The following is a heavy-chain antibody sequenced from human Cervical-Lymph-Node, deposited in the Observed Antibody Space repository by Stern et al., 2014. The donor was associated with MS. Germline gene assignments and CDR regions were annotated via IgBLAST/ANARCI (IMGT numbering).Heavy chain of an antibody. J-gene: IGHJ6*02. V-gene: IGHV1-24*01. Sequence: QVPLEQSGAAVKKPGASVKLSCKVSGYTLSEISMHWVRQAPGTGLEWMGGLYPDPGETRYAPKFQGRVTMTDDRNTDTAYMELSSLRSEDTAVYYCATHRGRVTYYYGMDFWGQGTTVTVSS. CDR3: ATHRGRVTYYYGMDF. CDR2: LYPDPGET. D-gene: IGHD2-21*02. CDR1: GYTLSEIS.